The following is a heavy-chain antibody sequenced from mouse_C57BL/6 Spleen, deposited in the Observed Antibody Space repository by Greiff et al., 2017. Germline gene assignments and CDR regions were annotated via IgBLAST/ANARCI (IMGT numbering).Heavy chain of an antibody. CDR2: IDPEDGDT. V-gene: IGHV14-2*01. J-gene: IGHJ4*01. CDR1: GFNITDYY. CDR3: AISGSAVVADYYAMDY. Sequence: EVQRVESGAELVKPGASVKLSCTASGFNITDYYMHWVKQRPEQGLAWIGRIDPEDGDTKYAPKFQGKATIPADTSSNPAYLQLSSLTSEDTAVYYCAISGSAVVADYYAMDYWGQGTSVTVSS. D-gene: IGHD1-1*01.